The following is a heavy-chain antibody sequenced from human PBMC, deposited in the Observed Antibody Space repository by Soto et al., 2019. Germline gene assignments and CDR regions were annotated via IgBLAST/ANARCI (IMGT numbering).Heavy chain of an antibody. Sequence: SETLSLTCTVSGGSISSGGYYWSWIRQHPGKGLEWIGYIYYSGSTYYNPSLKSRVTISVDTSKNQFSLKLSSVTAADTAVYYCARGEWLGERRFDPWGQGTLVTVSS. J-gene: IGHJ5*02. CDR2: IYYSGST. CDR1: GGSISSGGYY. CDR3: ARGEWLGERRFDP. V-gene: IGHV4-31*03. D-gene: IGHD3-16*01.